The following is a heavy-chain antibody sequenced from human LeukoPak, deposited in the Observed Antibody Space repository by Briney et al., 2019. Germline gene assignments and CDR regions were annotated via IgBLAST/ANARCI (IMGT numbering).Heavy chain of an antibody. CDR2: ISHDVKTT. CDR3: VKEAYYCWGSSPTFYFDY. CDR1: GFSFSDSV. D-gene: IGHD3-10*01. V-gene: IGHV3-30*04. J-gene: IGHJ4*02. Sequence: GGSLRLSCVASGFSFSDSVIHWVRQAPGKGLEWVAVISHDVKTTYYADSAKGRFTISRDNSRNTVFLQMNRLRPEDTAVYYCVKEAYYCWGSSPTFYFDYWGQGTRVTVSS.